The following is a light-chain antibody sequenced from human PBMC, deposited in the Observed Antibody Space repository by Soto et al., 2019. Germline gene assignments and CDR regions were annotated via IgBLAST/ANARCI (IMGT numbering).Light chain of an antibody. Sequence: EIVLTQSPGTLSLSPGERSTLSCSSSQSVSSNYLAWYQQKPGQAPRLLIYGASTRATGVPDRFSGSGSGTDFTLTISRLEPEDFAVYHCQQYGSLSWTFGQGTKVDIK. CDR2: GAS. V-gene: IGKV3-20*01. J-gene: IGKJ1*01. CDR3: QQYGSLSWT. CDR1: QSVSSNY.